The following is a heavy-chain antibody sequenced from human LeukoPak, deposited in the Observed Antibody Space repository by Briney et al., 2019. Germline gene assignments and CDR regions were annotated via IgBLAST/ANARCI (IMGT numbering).Heavy chain of an antibody. CDR2: IYNSGST. CDR1: GGSISSGDYY. V-gene: IGHV4-31*03. Sequence: PSETLSLTCTVSGGSISSGDYYWNWIRQHPGKGLEWIGYIYNSGSTDYNPSLKSRVTISVDTSKNQFSLRLTSVTAADTAVYYCARSEAVYYYHMDVWGKGTTVTVSS. CDR3: ARSEAVYYYHMDV. J-gene: IGHJ6*03.